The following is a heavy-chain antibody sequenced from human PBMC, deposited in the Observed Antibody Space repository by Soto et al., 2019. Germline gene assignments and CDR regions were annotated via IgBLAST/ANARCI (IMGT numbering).Heavy chain of an antibody. Sequence: EVQVVEFGGGLVEPGRSLRLSCSCSGFTFRDYAISWSRQAPGKGLEWVGVIRNKAYGETTDYAASVKGRFTILRDDSKSIAYLQLNSLQSEDTGVYYCTRYTYTSRYSYFGMDVWGHGTTVTVSS. D-gene: IGHD2-2*01. V-gene: IGHV3-49*03. CDR3: TRYTYTSRYSYFGMDV. J-gene: IGHJ6*02. CDR1: GFTFRDYA. CDR2: IRNKAYGETT.